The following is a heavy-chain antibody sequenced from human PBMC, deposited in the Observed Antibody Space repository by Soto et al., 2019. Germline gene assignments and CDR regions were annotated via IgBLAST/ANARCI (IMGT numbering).Heavy chain of an antibody. CDR2: ISYDGSNK. Sequence: QVQLVESGGGVVQPGRSLRLSCAASGFTFSSYGMHWVRQAPGKGLEWVAVISYDGSNKYYADSVKGRFTISRDNSKNTLYLQRNILRAEDTAVYYCAKDTTWFGELVEDPVDYGGQGTLVTVSS. CDR1: GFTFSSYG. V-gene: IGHV3-30*18. J-gene: IGHJ4*02. D-gene: IGHD3-10*01. CDR3: AKDTTWFGELVEDPVDY.